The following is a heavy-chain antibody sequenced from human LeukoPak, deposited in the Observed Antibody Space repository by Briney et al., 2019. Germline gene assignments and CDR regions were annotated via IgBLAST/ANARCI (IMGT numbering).Heavy chain of an antibody. J-gene: IGHJ6*03. CDR3: AKDDVAAFATGYMDV. CDR2: ISGSGGST. V-gene: IGHV3-23*01. D-gene: IGHD6-6*01. Sequence: GGSLRLSCAASGFTFSSYGMSWVRQAPGKGLEWVSAISGSGGSTYHADSVKGRFTISRDNSKNTLYLQMNGLRADDTAVYYCAKDDVAAFATGYMDVWGKGTTVTVSS. CDR1: GFTFSSYG.